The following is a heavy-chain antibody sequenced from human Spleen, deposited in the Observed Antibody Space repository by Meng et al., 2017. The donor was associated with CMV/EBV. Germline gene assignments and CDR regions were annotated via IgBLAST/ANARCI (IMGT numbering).Heavy chain of an antibody. D-gene: IGHD3-3*01. J-gene: IGHJ5*02. CDR3: AIRGRTIFGTGNNKWFDP. CDR2: INPNSGGT. Sequence: ASVKVSCKASGYTFTDYYVHWVRQAPGQGLEWMGWINPNSGGTYSAQKFQGRVTMTRDTSINTAYMELSRLRSDATAVYYCAIRGRTIFGTGNNKWFDPWGQGTLVTVSS. CDR1: GYTFTDYY. V-gene: IGHV1-2*02.